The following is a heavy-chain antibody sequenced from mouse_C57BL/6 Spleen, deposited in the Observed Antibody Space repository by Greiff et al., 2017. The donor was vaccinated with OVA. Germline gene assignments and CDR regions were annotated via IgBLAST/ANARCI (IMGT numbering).Heavy chain of an antibody. CDR2: INPNNGGT. CDR3: ASSTMVTGGFAY. D-gene: IGHD2-2*01. Sequence: EVQLQQSGPELVKPGASVKISCKASGYTFTDYYMNWVKQSHGKSLEWIGDINPNNGGTSYNQKFKGKATLTVDKSSSTAYMELRSLTSEDSAVYYCASSTMVTGGFAYWGQGTLVTVSA. V-gene: IGHV1-26*01. J-gene: IGHJ3*01. CDR1: GYTFTDYY.